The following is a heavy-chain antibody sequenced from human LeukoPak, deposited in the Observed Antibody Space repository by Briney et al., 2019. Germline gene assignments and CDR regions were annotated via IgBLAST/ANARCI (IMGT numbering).Heavy chain of an antibody. V-gene: IGHV1-8*01. CDR1: GYTFTSYD. CDR3: ARGVTYCSTTRYYGVDY. D-gene: IGHD2-2*01. J-gene: IGHJ4*02. Sequence: ASVKVSCKASGYTFTSYDTNWVRQATGQGLEWMGWMNPNSGNTGYAQKFQGRVTMTRNTSISTAYMELSSLRSEDTAVYYCARGVTYCSTTRYYGVDYWGQGTLVTVSS. CDR2: MNPNSGNT.